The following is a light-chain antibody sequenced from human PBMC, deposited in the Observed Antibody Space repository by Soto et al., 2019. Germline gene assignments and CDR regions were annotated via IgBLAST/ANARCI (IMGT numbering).Light chain of an antibody. CDR1: SSDVGGYHY. J-gene: IGLJ1*01. V-gene: IGLV2-14*01. CDR2: DVS. Sequence: QSVLTQPASVSGSPGQSITISCTGTSSDVGGYHYVSWYQQYPGKAPKVMIYDVSNRPSGVSNRFSGSKSGNTASLTISGLQAEDEADYHCSSYTTSSTYVFGTGTKVTVL. CDR3: SSYTTSSTYV.